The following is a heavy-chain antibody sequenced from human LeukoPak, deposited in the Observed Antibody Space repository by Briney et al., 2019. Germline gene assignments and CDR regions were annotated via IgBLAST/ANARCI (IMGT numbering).Heavy chain of an antibody. CDR2: ISSSSSSTI. Sequence: GGSLRLSCAASGFTFSSYSMNWVRQAPGKGLEWVSYISSSSSSTIYYADSVKGRFTISRDNAKNSLYLQMNSLRAEDTAVYYCARGARAKIDAFDIWGQGTMVTVSS. CDR3: ARGARAKIDAFDI. CDR1: GFTFSSYS. V-gene: IGHV3-48*01. J-gene: IGHJ3*02. D-gene: IGHD3-16*01.